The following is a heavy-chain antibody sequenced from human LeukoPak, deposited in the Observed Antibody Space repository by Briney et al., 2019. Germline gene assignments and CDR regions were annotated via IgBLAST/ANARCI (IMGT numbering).Heavy chain of an antibody. CDR2: ISVYKGDT. CDR3: ARAGGWAREDYKADAFHI. D-gene: IGHD6-19*01. J-gene: IGHJ3*02. CDR1: GYTFTNFG. Sequence: ASVKVSCKASGYTFTNFGITWVRQAPGQGLEWMGWISVYKGDTIYAQKVQGRVTMTTDTSTSTAYMEERSLRSDDTAVYYCARAGGWAREDYKADAFHIWGQGTMVTVSS. V-gene: IGHV1-18*01.